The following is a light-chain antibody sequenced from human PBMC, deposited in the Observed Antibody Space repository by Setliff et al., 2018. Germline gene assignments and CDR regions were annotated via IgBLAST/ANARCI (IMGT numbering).Light chain of an antibody. J-gene: IGLJ2*01. V-gene: IGLV1-44*01. Sequence: QSALTQPPSASGTPGQRVTISCSGSSSNIGSKTVNWYQQLPGTAPKLLMFQNSQRPSGVPDRFSGSKSGTSASLAISGLQSEDEADYYCPTWDDSLNSVVFGGGTKVTVL. CDR1: SSNIGSKT. CDR2: QNS. CDR3: PTWDDSLNSVV.